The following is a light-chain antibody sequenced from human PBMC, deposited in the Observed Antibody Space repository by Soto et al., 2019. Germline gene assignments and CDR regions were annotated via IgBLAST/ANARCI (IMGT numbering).Light chain of an antibody. J-gene: IGKJ1*01. CDR2: GAS. CDR1: QSVSSSY. Sequence: EIVLTQSPGTLSLSPGERATLSCRASQSVSSSYLAWYQQKPGQAPRLLIYGASSRATGIPDRFSGSGSGTDFTLTISRLEPEDFAVYYCHQDGTFGQGTKVEIK. V-gene: IGKV3-20*01. CDR3: HQDGT.